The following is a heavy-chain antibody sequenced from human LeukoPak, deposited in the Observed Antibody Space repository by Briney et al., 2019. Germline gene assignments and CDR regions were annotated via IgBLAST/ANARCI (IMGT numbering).Heavy chain of an antibody. CDR1: GGSISSYY. V-gene: IGHV4-59*12. D-gene: IGHD3-3*01. CDR3: ARGVRITIFGVVSRPDY. J-gene: IGHJ4*02. Sequence: SETLSLTCTVSGGSISSYYWSWIRQPPGKGLEWIGYIYYSGSTNYNPSLKSRVTISVDTSKNQFSLKLSSVTAADTAVYYCARGVRITIFGVVSRPDYWGQGTLVTVSS. CDR2: IYYSGST.